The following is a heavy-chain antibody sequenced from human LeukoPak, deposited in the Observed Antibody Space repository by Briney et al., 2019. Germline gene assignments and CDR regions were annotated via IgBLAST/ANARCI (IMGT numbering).Heavy chain of an antibody. CDR2: IGGNGRNI. V-gene: IGHV3-21*04. J-gene: IGHJ4*02. D-gene: IGHD4-17*01. CDR1: GFIFSSYS. Sequence: GGSLRLSCAASGFIFSSYSMNWVRQAPGKALEWVSYIGGNGRNILYADSVKGRFTISRDLSKSTLYLQMNSLRVEDTAMYYCAKERATTTAFDYWGQGTLVTVSS. CDR3: AKERATTTAFDY.